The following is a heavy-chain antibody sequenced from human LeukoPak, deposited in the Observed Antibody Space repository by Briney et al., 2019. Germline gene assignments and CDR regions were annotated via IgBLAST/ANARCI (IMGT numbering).Heavy chain of an antibody. CDR2: INSDGSST. CDR3: ATQLGVGY. CDR1: GFTFSSYA. Sequence: GGSLRLSCAASGFTFSSYAMHWVRQAPGKGLVWVSKINSDGSSTNYADSVKGRFTISRDNAKNTLFLHMNSLRAEDTAVYYCATQLGVGYWGQGTLVTVSS. V-gene: IGHV3-74*01. J-gene: IGHJ4*02. D-gene: IGHD7-27*01.